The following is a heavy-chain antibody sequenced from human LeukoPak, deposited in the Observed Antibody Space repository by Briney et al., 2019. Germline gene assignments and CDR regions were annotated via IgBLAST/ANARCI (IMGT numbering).Heavy chain of an antibody. CDR1: GGSISSYY. D-gene: IGHD3-22*01. Sequence: KPSETLSLTCTVSGGSISSYYWSWIRQPPGKGPEWIGYIYYSGSTNYNPSLKSRVTISVDTSKNQFSLKLSSVTAADTAVYYCARDTYYYDSSGYGESPYYYYYMDVWGKGTTVTVSS. V-gene: IGHV4-59*01. CDR2: IYYSGST. CDR3: ARDTYYYDSSGYGESPYYYYYMDV. J-gene: IGHJ6*03.